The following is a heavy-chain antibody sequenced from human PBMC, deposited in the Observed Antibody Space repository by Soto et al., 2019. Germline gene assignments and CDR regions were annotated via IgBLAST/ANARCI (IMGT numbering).Heavy chain of an antibody. V-gene: IGHV3-48*02. CDR2: IKSSSSTI. J-gene: IGHJ4*02. CDR1: GFTFSSYS. CDR3: AREYGIYFDC. D-gene: IGHD2-8*01. Sequence: PGESLKISCAASGFTFSSYSMDWVRQAPGRGLEWVSYIKSSSSTIYYADSVEGRFTISRDNARNILYLQMNSLRDEDTAVYYCAREYGIYFDCWGPGTLVTVSS.